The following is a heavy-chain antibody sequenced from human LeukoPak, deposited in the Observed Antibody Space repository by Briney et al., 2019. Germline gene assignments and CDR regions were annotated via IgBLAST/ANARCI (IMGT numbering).Heavy chain of an antibody. CDR2: IYYSEST. J-gene: IGHJ6*03. Sequence: SETLSLTCTVSGGSISSGDYYWSRISQPPGKGLERIGYIYYSESTYYTPPLKSRVTISVAMSKNEFSLGLSSVTAADAAVYYCAVERDGGNYPGGYFYSYMDVWGKGTTVTVSS. CDR1: GGSISSGDYY. CDR3: AVERDGGNYPGGYFYSYMDV. D-gene: IGHD4/OR15-4a*01. V-gene: IGHV4-30-4*02.